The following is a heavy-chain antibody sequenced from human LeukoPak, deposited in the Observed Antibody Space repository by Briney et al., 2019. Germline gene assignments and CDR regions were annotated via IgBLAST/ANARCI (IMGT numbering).Heavy chain of an antibody. V-gene: IGHV6-1*01. CDR3: ARSTGWLNGH. J-gene: IGHJ4*02. CDR2: TYYRSRWYT. D-gene: IGHD2-8*02. Sequence: PSQTLSLTCAISGDTVSSRNAAWNWIRQSPSRGLEWLGRTYYRSRWYTDYAVSVKGRITINPDTSKNQFSLQLSSVTPEDTAVYYCARSTGWLNGHWGQGTLVTVS. CDR1: GDTVSSRNAA.